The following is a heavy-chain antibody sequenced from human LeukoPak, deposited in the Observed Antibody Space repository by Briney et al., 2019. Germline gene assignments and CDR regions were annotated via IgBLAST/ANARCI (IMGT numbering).Heavy chain of an antibody. V-gene: IGHV3-48*03. CDR3: ARDDEDGSGRSTDY. J-gene: IGHJ4*02. CDR2: ISSNWNNI. D-gene: IGHD3-10*01. CDR1: VFTFRRYE. Sequence: GGSLRLFCAASVFTFRRYEKQGVRQPRARGLEGVSYISSNWNNIHYADSVKGRFTISRDNAKNSLYLQMSSLRAEDTAVYYCARDDEDGSGRSTDYWGQGTLVTVSS.